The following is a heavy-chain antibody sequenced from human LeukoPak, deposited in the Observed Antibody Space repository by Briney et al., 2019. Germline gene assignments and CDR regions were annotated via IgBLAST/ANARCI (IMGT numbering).Heavy chain of an antibody. CDR3: ASITLRVLDY. CDR1: GGSISSSSYY. J-gene: IGHJ4*02. Sequence: PSETLSLTCTVSGGSISSSSYYWGWIRQPPGKGLEWIGSIYYSGSTYYNPSLKSRVTISVDMSKSQFSLKLSSVTAADTAVYYCASITLRVLDYWGQGTLVTVSS. V-gene: IGHV4-39*01. D-gene: IGHD3-3*01. CDR2: IYYSGST.